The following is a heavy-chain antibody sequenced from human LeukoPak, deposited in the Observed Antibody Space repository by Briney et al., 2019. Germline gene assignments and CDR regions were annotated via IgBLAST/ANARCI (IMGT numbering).Heavy chain of an antibody. CDR2: TYYRSKWYN. CDR1: RHSVPLNSAA. Sequence: SPTLSLTSAISRHSVPLNSAAWNWLTQSPTRGPERLGSTYYRSKWYNDYAVSVKTRITINPDTSQNQFSLQLNSVTPEDTAVYYCARDGPYSSGWLDYWGQGTLVTVSS. D-gene: IGHD6-19*01. V-gene: IGHV6-1*01. CDR3: ARDGPYSSGWLDY. J-gene: IGHJ4*02.